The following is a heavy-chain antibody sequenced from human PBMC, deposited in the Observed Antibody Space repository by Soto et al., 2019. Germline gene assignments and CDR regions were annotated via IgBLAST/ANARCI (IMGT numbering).Heavy chain of an antibody. V-gene: IGHV1-3*01. J-gene: IGHJ4*02. Sequence: QVHLVQSGAEVRKPGASVKVSCKASGYTFSSYAMHWVRQAPGQRLEWMGWINAGYGNTKSSQKFQDRVTISRDTSASTAYMERTSLRSEDTAVYYCARDTGYGTFDFWGQGTLVTVSS. D-gene: IGHD3-9*01. CDR2: INAGYGNT. CDR1: GYTFSSYA. CDR3: ARDTGYGTFDF.